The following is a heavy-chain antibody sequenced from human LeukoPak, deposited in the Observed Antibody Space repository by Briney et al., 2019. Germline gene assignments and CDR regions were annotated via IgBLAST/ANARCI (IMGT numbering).Heavy chain of an antibody. V-gene: IGHV3-49*04. CDR1: GFTFGDYA. D-gene: IGHD3-10*01. CDR2: IRSKAYGGTT. J-gene: IGHJ4*02. Sequence: GRSLRLSCTASGFTFGDYAMSWVRQAPGKGLEWVGFIRSKAYGGTTEYAASVKGRFTISRDDSKSIAYLQMNSLKTEDTAVYYCTRDRGVRGVWLSVGYYFDYWGQGTLVSVSS. CDR3: TRDRGVRGVWLSVGYYFDY.